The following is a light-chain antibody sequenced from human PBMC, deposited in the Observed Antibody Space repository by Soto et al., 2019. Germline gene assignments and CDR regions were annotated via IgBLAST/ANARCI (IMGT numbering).Light chain of an antibody. Sequence: DIVMTQSPDSLAVSLGEMATINCKSSQSVLYSSSNKKLLTWYQQKPGQPPKRLIYWASTREAGVPDRFSGSESGTDFTLTISSLQAEDVAVYYCQQYYSTPITFGQGTRLEIK. CDR2: WAS. V-gene: IGKV4-1*01. CDR1: QSVLYSSSNKKL. CDR3: QQYYSTPIT. J-gene: IGKJ5*01.